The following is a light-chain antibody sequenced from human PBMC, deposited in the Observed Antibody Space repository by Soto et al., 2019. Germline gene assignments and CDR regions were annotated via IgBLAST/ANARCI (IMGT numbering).Light chain of an antibody. J-gene: IGKJ1*01. CDR3: QQYGHSPRT. CDR1: QSVADNY. Sequence: EIVLTQSPGTLSLSPGERATLSCRASQSVADNYLAWYQQKPGQAPRLLIYAASRRATGIPDTFSGSGSGTDFTLTITRLEPEHFALYYCQQYGHSPRTFGQGTRVEIK. CDR2: AAS. V-gene: IGKV3-20*01.